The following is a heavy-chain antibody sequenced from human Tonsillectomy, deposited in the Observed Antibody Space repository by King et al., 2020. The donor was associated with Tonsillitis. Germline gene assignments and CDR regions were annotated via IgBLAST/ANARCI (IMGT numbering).Heavy chain of an antibody. J-gene: IGHJ4*02. CDR3: ARDGKTSNGFLTGYYKGGYFDY. V-gene: IGHV3-30-3*01. D-gene: IGHD3-9*01. Sequence: HVQLVESGGGVVQPGRSLRLSCAASGFTFSSYAMHWVRQAPGKGLEWVAVISYDGSNKYYADSVKGRFTISRDNSKNTLYLQVNSLRAEDTAVYSCARDGKTSNGFLTGYYKGGYFDYWGQGTLVTVSS. CDR2: ISYDGSNK. CDR1: GFTFSSYA.